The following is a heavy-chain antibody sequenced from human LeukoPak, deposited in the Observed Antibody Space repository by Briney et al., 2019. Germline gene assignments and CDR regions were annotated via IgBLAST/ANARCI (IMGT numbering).Heavy chain of an antibody. CDR1: GFISNNDW. CDR2: IKLDGSEE. V-gene: IGHV3-7*04. Sequence: GGSLRLSCAASGFISNNDWMSWFRQAPGKGLEWVANIKLDGSEEYYVDSVKGRFTISRDNAKSSLYLQMNSLRAEDTAVYYCAWGSGWVFVSWGQGTLVTVSS. D-gene: IGHD6-19*01. CDR3: AWGSGWVFVS. J-gene: IGHJ4*02.